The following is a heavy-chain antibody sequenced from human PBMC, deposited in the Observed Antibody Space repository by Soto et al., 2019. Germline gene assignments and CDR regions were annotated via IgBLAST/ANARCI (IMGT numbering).Heavy chain of an antibody. CDR1: GYTFSDYD. CDR3: ATAVRDQLLSDN. J-gene: IGHJ4*01. CDR2: MNPNSANT. Sequence: GASVKVSCKASGYTFSDYDISWARQATGQGLEWIGWMNPNSANTGYAQKFQGRVTMTRDTSITTAYMELSSLISEDTAVDYCATAVRDQLLSDNWG. D-gene: IGHD1-26*01. V-gene: IGHV1-8*01.